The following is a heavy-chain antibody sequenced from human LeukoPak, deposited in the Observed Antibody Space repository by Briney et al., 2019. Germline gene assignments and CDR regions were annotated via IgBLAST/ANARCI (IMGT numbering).Heavy chain of an antibody. CDR3: ARDAASAYSSSLGGWFDP. J-gene: IGHJ5*02. Sequence: PSETLSLTCTVSGGSISSYYWSWIRQPPGKGLEWIGYIYYSGSTNYNPSLKSRVTISVDTSKNQFSLKLNSVTAADTAVYYCARDAASAYSSSLGGWFDPWGQGTLVTVSS. CDR1: GGSISSYY. D-gene: IGHD6-13*01. V-gene: IGHV4-59*01. CDR2: IYYSGST.